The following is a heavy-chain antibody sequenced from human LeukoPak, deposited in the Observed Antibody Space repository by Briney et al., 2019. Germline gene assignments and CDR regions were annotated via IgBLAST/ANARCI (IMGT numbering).Heavy chain of an antibody. CDR2: IFFSGST. CDR1: GGSISSSSYY. CDR3: ARRLQWVVPAAKRSYWFDP. V-gene: IGHV4-39*01. Sequence: SETLSLTCTVSGGSISSSSYYWGWIRQPPGKGLDGFGRIFFSGSTYYNPSLKSRVTISVDTSKNQFSLKLSSVTAADTAVYYCARRLQWVVPAAKRSYWFDPWGQGTLVTVSS. J-gene: IGHJ5*02. D-gene: IGHD2-2*01.